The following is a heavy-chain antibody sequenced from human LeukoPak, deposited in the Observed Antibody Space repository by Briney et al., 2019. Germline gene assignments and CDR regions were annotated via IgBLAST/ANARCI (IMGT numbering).Heavy chain of an antibody. CDR2: INPNSGGT. CDR3: ARAGYSNYGGYYYYMDV. V-gene: IGHV1-2*02. CDR1: GYTFTGYY. Sequence: ASVKVSCKASGYTFTGYYMHWVRQAPGQGLEWMGWINPNSGGTNYAQKFQGRVTMTRDTSINTAYMELSRLRPDDTAVYSCARAGYSNYGGYYYYMDVWGKGTTVTVSS. D-gene: IGHD4-11*01. J-gene: IGHJ6*03.